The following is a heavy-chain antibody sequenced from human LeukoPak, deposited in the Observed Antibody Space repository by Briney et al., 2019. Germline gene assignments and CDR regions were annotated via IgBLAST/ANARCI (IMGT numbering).Heavy chain of an antibody. CDR2: IKSKTDGGTT. CDR3: TTDLNSSSWNAFDI. V-gene: IGHV3-15*01. CDR1: GFTFSNAW. J-gene: IGHJ3*02. D-gene: IGHD6-13*01. Sequence: PGGSLRLSCAASGFTFSNAWMSWVRQAPGKGLEWVGRIKSKTDGGTTDYAAPVKGRFTISRDDSKNTLYLQMNSLKTEDTAVYYCTTDLNSSSWNAFDIWGQGTMVTVS.